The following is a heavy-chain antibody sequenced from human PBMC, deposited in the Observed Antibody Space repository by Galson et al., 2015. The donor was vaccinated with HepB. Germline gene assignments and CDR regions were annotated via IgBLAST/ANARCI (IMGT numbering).Heavy chain of an antibody. D-gene: IGHD6-19*01. Sequence: SLRLSCAASGFTFSRHWMSWVRRAPGKGLEWVANIKQDGSEKYYVDSVKGRFTISRDNAKNSLYLQMNSLRAEDTAVYYCARDVAVAVLGSFDIWGQGTMVTVSS. CDR1: GFTFSRHW. J-gene: IGHJ3*02. V-gene: IGHV3-7*01. CDR2: IKQDGSEK. CDR3: ARDVAVAVLGSFDI.